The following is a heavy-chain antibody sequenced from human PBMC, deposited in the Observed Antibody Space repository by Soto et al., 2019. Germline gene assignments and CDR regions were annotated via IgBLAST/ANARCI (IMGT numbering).Heavy chain of an antibody. CDR1: GFTFSSHA. Sequence: GGSLRLSCAASGFTFSSHAVTWVRQAPGKGLEWVSIISGIGGTTYYADSVKGRFTISRDSSKSTVFLQMNSLRAEDTALYYCAKAIAVTYYYFDSWGPGTLVPVSS. V-gene: IGHV3-23*01. CDR3: AKAIAVTYYYFDS. CDR2: ISGIGGTT. J-gene: IGHJ4*02. D-gene: IGHD2-21*02.